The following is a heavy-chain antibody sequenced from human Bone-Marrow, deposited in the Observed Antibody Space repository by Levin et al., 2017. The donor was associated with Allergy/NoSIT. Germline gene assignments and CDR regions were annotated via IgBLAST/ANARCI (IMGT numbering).Heavy chain of an antibody. CDR1: GGSISSSSYY. Sequence: SETLSLTCTVSGGSISSSSYYWGWIRQPPGKGLEYIGNIYYSGSTYYNPSLKSRVTISVVTSKNHFSLKLSSVTAADTAMYYCANFQRGRFYDYWGQGTLVTVSS. CDR2: IYYSGST. D-gene: IGHD3-16*01. CDR3: ANFQRGRFYDY. V-gene: IGHV4-39*02. J-gene: IGHJ4*02.